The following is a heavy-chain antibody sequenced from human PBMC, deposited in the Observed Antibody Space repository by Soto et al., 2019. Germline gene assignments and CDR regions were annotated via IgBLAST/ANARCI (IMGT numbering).Heavy chain of an antibody. CDR1: GYPNIGIS. D-gene: IGHD6-19*01. V-gene: IGHV5-10-1*01. Sequence: KLCWEVSGYPNIGISMRWVRQDPGKGLEWMGGFDPSDSHTNYSPSFQGHVTISADKSISTAYLQWSSLKASDTAMYYCATPSAVAGPFDYWGEGILVTGSA. CDR3: ATPSAVAGPFDY. J-gene: IGHJ4*02. CDR2: FDPSDSHT.